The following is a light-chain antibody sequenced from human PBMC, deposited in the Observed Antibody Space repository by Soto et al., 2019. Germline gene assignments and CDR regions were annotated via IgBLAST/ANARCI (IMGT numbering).Light chain of an antibody. Sequence: DIQMTQSPSSLSAAVGDRVAITCRASQRISTSLNWYQQRPGKSPELLIYGASDLQSGAPSRFSGLGSGTDFTLIISNLQPEDFATYYCQHSYSMPLTFGGGTKVEIK. CDR3: QHSYSMPLT. CDR2: GAS. J-gene: IGKJ4*01. V-gene: IGKV1-39*01. CDR1: QRISTS.